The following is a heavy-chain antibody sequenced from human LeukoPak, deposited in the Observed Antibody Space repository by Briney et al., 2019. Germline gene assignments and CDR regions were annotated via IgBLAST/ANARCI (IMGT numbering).Heavy chain of an antibody. CDR1: GFTFSSYG. D-gene: IGHD6-19*01. CDR3: ARVQWLDNYYFDY. J-gene: IGHJ4*02. CDR2: IWYDGNNK. Sequence: GGSLRLSCAASGFTFSSYGMHWVRQAPGKGLEWVAVIWYDGNNKYYADPVKGRITISRDNSKNTLYLQMNGLRAEDAAVYYCARVQWLDNYYFDYWGQGTLVSVSS. V-gene: IGHV3-33*01.